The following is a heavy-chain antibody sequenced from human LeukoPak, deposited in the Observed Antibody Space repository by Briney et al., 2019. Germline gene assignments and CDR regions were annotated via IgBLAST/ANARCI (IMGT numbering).Heavy chain of an antibody. Sequence: GGSLRLSCAASGFTFSSYSMNWVRQAPGKGLEWVSSISSSSSYIYYADSVKGRFTISRDNAKNSLYLQMNSLRAEDTAVYYCARGGYCSSTSCCVNYYYGMDVWGKGTTVTVSS. D-gene: IGHD2-2*01. CDR2: ISSSSSYI. CDR1: GFTFSSYS. J-gene: IGHJ6*04. V-gene: IGHV3-21*01. CDR3: ARGGYCSSTSCCVNYYYGMDV.